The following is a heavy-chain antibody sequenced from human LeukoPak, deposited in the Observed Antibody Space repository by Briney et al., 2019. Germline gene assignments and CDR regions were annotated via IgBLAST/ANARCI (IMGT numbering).Heavy chain of an antibody. J-gene: IGHJ4*02. CDR2: IWYDGSNK. CDR1: GFTFSSYG. D-gene: IGHD3-22*01. CDR3: VKEDYDSSGYFDYFDY. Sequence: GGSLRLSCAASGFTFSSYGMHWVRQAPGKGLEWVAVIWYDGSNKYYADSVKGRFTISRDNSKNTLYLQMNSLRAEDTAVYYCVKEDYDSSGYFDYFDYWGQGTLVTVSS. V-gene: IGHV3-33*06.